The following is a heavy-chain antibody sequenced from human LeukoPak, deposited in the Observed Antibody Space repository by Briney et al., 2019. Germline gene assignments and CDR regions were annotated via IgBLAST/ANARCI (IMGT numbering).Heavy chain of an antibody. Sequence: ASVKVSCKDSGYTFTGYYMHWVRQAPGQGLEWMGRINPNSGGTNYAQKFQGRVTMTRDTSISTAYMELSRLRPDDTAVYYCARDTAMVYFDYWGQGTLVTVSS. CDR2: INPNSGGT. CDR3: ARDTAMVYFDY. J-gene: IGHJ4*02. CDR1: GYTFTGYY. V-gene: IGHV1-2*06. D-gene: IGHD5-18*01.